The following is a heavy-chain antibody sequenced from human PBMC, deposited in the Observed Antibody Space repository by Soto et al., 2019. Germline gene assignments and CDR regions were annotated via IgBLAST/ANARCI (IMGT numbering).Heavy chain of an antibody. CDR3: ARDPNLSLTFHYYGMDV. Sequence: GASVKVSCKASGYTFTSYYIHWVRQAPGQGLEWKGIINTSTGSASYARMLQGRVAMTRDTSTSTVYMEVSSLRSEDTAVYYCARDPNLSLTFHYYGMDVWGQGTTVTVSS. V-gene: IGHV1-46*01. CDR1: GYTFTSYY. CDR2: INTSTGSA. J-gene: IGHJ6*02.